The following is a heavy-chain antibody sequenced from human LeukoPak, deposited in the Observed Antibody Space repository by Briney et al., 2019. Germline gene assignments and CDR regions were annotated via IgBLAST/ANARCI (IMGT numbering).Heavy chain of an antibody. CDR2: INHSGST. Sequence: SETLSLTCAVYGGSFSGYYWSWIRQPPGKGLEWIGEINHSGSTNYNPSLKSRVTISVDTSKNQFSLKLSSVTAADTAVYYCAREPGGFDYWGQGTLVTVSS. V-gene: IGHV4-34*01. CDR3: AREPGGFDY. CDR1: GGSFSGYY. D-gene: IGHD3-16*01. J-gene: IGHJ4*02.